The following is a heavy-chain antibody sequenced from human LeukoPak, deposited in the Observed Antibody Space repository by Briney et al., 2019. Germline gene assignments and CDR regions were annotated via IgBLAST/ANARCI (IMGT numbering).Heavy chain of an antibody. D-gene: IGHD2-15*01. CDR3: AKLRSASSFSTADF. CDR1: GFTFSSYA. CDR2: ISYGGSNK. V-gene: IGHV3-30-3*02. Sequence: GGSLRLSCAASGFTFSSYAMHWVRQAPGKGLEGVAVISYGGSNKYYADSVKGRFTISRDNSKNTLSLQMTSLRAEDTATYYCAKLRSASSFSTADFWGQGTLVTVSS. J-gene: IGHJ4*02.